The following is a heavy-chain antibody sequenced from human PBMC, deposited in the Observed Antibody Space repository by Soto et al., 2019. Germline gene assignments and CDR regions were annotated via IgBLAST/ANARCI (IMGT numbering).Heavy chain of an antibody. D-gene: IGHD2-15*01. V-gene: IGHV1-58*02. J-gene: IGHJ4*02. CDR2: IVVGSGNT. CDR1: GFTFATSA. CDR3: AADLRYCSGGSCDDY. Sequence: SVKVSCKASGFTFATSAMQWVRQARGQRLEWIGWIVVGSGNTNYAQKFQERVTITRDMSTSTAYMELNSLRSEDTAVYYCAADLRYCSGGSCDDYWGQGTLVTVSS.